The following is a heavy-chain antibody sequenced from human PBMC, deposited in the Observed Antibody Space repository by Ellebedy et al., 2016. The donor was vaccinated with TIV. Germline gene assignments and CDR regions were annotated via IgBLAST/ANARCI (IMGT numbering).Heavy chain of an antibody. D-gene: IGHD6-19*01. Sequence: GGSLRLXXKASGFLFSDCSMNWIRQAPGKGLEWVASISSSGTYIYYADSLEGRFTIARDNVKDSVFPQMNDLRVDDSGVYYCARTTQYNIAVAGPDYWGQGTLVTVTS. CDR2: ISSSGTYI. CDR1: GFLFSDCS. CDR3: ARTTQYNIAVAGPDY. V-gene: IGHV3-21*01. J-gene: IGHJ4*02.